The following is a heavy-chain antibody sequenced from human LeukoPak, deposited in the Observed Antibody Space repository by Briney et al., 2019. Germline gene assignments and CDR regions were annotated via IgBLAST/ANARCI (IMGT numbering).Heavy chain of an antibody. CDR3: ARGMVAGTFDY. CDR1: GFTFSSYA. Sequence: GGSLRLSCAASGFTFSSYAMSWVRQAPGKGLEWVSVISGNGGSTSYADSVKGRFTISRDDSKDTLYLQMNGLRAGDTAVYYCARGMVAGTFDYWGQGTLVTVSS. V-gene: IGHV3-23*01. D-gene: IGHD6-19*01. J-gene: IGHJ4*02. CDR2: ISGNGGST.